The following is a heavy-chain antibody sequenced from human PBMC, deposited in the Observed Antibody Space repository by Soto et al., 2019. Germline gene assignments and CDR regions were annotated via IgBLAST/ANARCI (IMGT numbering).Heavy chain of an antibody. CDR1: GFTFSSYA. CDR2: ISYDGSNK. V-gene: IGHV3-30-3*01. D-gene: IGHD1-26*01. J-gene: IGHJ6*02. CDR3: ARDRGIGPGHYYYYYGMDV. Sequence: QVQLVESGGGVVQPGRSLRLSCAASGFTFSSYAMHWVRQAPGKGLEWVAVISYDGSNKYYADSVKGRFTISRDNSKNTLYLQMNSLRAEDTAVYYCARDRGIGPGHYYYYYGMDVWGQGTTVTVSS.